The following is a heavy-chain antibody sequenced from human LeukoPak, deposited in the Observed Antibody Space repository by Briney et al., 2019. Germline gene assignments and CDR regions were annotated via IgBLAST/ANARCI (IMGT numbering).Heavy chain of an antibody. Sequence: GRSLRLSCAASGFTFSSYAMHWVRQAPGKGLEWVSAISGSGASTYYADSVKGRSTISGDNSKNTLYLQMNSLRVDDMAVYYCAMRGGPDYWGQGTLVTLSS. CDR1: GFTFSSYA. J-gene: IGHJ4*02. D-gene: IGHD2-15*01. V-gene: IGHV3-23*01. CDR3: AMRGGPDY. CDR2: ISGSGAST.